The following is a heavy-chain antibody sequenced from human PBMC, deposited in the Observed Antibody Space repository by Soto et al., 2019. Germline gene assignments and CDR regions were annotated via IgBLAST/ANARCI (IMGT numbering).Heavy chain of an antibody. J-gene: IGHJ5*02. V-gene: IGHV1-69*13. D-gene: IGHD3-3*01. CDR2: IIPIFGTA. CDR3: ARYYDFWSGYHNWFDP. CDR1: GGTFSSYA. Sequence: GASVKVSCKASGGTFSSYAISWVRQAPGQGLEWMGGIIPIFGTANYAQKFQGRVTITADESTSTAYMELSSLRSEDTAVYYCARYYDFWSGYHNWFDPWGQGTLVTVSS.